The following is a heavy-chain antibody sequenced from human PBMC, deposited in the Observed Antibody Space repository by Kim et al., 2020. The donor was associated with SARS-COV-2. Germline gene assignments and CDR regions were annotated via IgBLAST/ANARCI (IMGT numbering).Heavy chain of an antibody. CDR2: ISGSGGST. Sequence: GGSLRLSCAASGFTFSSYAMSWVRQAPGKGLEWVSAISGSGGSTYYADSVKGRFTISRDNSKNTLYLQMNSLRAEDTAVYYCAKIPIQTTGYSPFDYWGQGTLVTVSS. CDR3: AKIPIQTTGYSPFDY. CDR1: GFTFSSYA. V-gene: IGHV3-23*01. D-gene: IGHD3-9*01. J-gene: IGHJ4*02.